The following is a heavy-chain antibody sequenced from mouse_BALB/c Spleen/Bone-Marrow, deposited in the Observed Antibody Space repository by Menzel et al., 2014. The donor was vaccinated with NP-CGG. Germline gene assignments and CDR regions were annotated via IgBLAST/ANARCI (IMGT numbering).Heavy chain of an antibody. CDR2: INPSNGRT. CDR1: GYTFTSYW. CDR3: ARWGISYWYFDV. Sequence: QVQLQQSGAELVKPGASVKLSCKASGYTFTSYWMHWVKQRPGQGLEWIGEINPSNGRTNYNEKFKSKATLTVDKSSSTAHIQLSSLTSEDSAVCYCARWGISYWYFDVWGAGTTVTVSS. V-gene: IGHV1S81*02. J-gene: IGHJ1*01.